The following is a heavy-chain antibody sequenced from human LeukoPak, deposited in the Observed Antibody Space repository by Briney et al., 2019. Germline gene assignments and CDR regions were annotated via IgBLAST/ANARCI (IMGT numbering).Heavy chain of an antibody. D-gene: IGHD2-15*01. CDR1: GYSFTSYW. J-gene: IGHJ6*03. V-gene: IGHV5-51*01. CDR2: IYPGDSHT. CDR3: ASRSGGSYYYYMDV. Sequence: GESLKISCKGYGYSFTSYWIGWVRQMPGKGLGWMGIIYPGDSHTTYSPSFQGQATIPADKSISTAYLQWSSLDASDTAIYYCASRSGGSYYYYMDVWGKGTTVIVSS.